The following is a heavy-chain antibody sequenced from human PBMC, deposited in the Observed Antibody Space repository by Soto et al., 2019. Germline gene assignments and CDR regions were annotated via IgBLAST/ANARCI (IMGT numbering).Heavy chain of an antibody. CDR2: ISSSSSYI. D-gene: IGHD6-6*01. J-gene: IGHJ6*02. CDR3: ASLSIAEPYYYYGMDV. V-gene: IGHV3-21*01. CDR1: GFTFSSYS. Sequence: GESLKISCAASGFTFSSYSMNWVRQAPGKGLEWVSSISSSSSYIYYADSVKGRFTISRDNAKNSLYLQMNSLRAEDTAVYYCASLSIAEPYYYYGMDVWGQGTTVTVSS.